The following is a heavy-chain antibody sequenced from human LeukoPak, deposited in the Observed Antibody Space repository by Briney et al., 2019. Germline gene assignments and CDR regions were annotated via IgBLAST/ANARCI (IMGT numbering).Heavy chain of an antibody. CDR3: ARHTDIAPLSSLKY. CDR2: INPNSGGT. Sequence: ASVKVSCKASGYTFTGYYIHWVRQAPGQGLEWMGWINPNSGGTNYAQKFQGRVTMTRDTSISTAYMELSRLRSDDTAVYYCARHTDIAPLSSLKYWGQGTLVTVSS. V-gene: IGHV1-2*02. CDR1: GYTFTGYY. D-gene: IGHD6-13*01. J-gene: IGHJ4*02.